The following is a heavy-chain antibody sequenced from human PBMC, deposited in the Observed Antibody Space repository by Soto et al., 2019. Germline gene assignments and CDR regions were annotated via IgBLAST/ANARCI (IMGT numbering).Heavy chain of an antibody. V-gene: IGHV4-39*01. CDR1: GGSISSSSYY. J-gene: IGHJ3*02. CDR3: ARHTRGGYDAFDT. D-gene: IGHD3-22*01. CDR2: IYYSGST. Sequence: PSETLSLTCTVSGGSISSSSYYWGWIRQPPGKGLEWIGSIYYSGSTYYNPSLKSRVTISVDTSKNQFSLKLSSVTAADTAVYYCARHTRGGYDAFDTWGQGTMVTVSS.